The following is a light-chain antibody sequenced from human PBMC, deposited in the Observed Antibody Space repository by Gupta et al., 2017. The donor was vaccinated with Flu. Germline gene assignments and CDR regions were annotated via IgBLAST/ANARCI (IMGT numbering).Light chain of an antibody. CDR3: QQDGNSPVS. CDR2: AAS. Sequence: EIVLTQSPGTLSLSPGERATLSCRASQSVRSNYLAWYQQKPGQAPRLFIYAASSRASGIPDRFNGSGSGTDFTLDISRLEPEDFAVYYCQQDGNSPVSFGQGTKLEIK. CDR1: QSVRSNY. V-gene: IGKV3-20*01. J-gene: IGKJ2*03.